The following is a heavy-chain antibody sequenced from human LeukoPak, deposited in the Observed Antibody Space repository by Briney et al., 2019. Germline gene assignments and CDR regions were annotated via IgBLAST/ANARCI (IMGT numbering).Heavy chain of an antibody. V-gene: IGHV3-73*01. CDR1: GFTFSGSA. Sequence: GGSLRLSCAASGFTFSGSAMHWVRQASGKGLEWVGRIRSKANSYATAYAASVKGRFTISRDDSKNTAYLQMNSLKTKDTAVYYCTSLTTVTPPFDYWGQGTLVTVSS. D-gene: IGHD4-17*01. J-gene: IGHJ4*02. CDR3: TSLTTVTPPFDY. CDR2: IRSKANSYAT.